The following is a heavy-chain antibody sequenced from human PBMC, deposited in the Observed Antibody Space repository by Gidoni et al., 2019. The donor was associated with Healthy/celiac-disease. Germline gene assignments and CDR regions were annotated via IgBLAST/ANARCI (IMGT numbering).Heavy chain of an antibody. Sequence: EVQLLESGGGLVQPGGSLRLSCAASGFTFSSYAMSWVRQAPGKGLEWVSAISGSGGSTYYADSVKGRFTISRDNSKNTLYLQMNSLRAEDTAVYYCAKDSPSGYQLLPITGTEPTDYWGQGTLVTVSS. J-gene: IGHJ4*02. CDR2: ISGSGGST. CDR1: GFTFSSYA. D-gene: IGHD2-2*01. CDR3: AKDSPSGYQLLPITGTEPTDY. V-gene: IGHV3-23*01.